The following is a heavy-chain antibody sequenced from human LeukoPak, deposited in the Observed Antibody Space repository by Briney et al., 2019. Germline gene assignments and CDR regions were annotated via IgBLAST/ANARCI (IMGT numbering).Heavy chain of an antibody. V-gene: IGHV4-4*07. CDR2: IYTSGST. J-gene: IGHJ5*02. CDR1: GGSISSYY. D-gene: IGHD6-13*01. CDR3: ARGRIAAAGRNWFDP. Sequence: PSETLSLTCTVSGGSISSYYWSWIRPPAGKGREWIGRIYTSGSTNYNPSLKSGVTMSVDTSKNQFSLKLSSVTAADTAVYYCARGRIAAAGRNWFDPWGQGTLVTVSS.